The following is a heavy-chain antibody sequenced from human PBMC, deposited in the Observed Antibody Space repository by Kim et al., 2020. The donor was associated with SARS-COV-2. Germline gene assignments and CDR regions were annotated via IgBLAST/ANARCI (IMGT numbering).Heavy chain of an antibody. CDR3: ARTKGNRRQGYFDY. D-gene: IGHD1-1*01. V-gene: IGHV3-30*04. Sequence: GGSLRLSCAASGFTFSSYAMHWVRQAPGKGLEWVAVISYDGSNKYYVDSVKGRFTISRDNSKNTLYLQMNSLRAEDTAVYYCARTKGNRRQGYFDYWGQG. CDR2: ISYDGSNK. J-gene: IGHJ4*02. CDR1: GFTFSSYA.